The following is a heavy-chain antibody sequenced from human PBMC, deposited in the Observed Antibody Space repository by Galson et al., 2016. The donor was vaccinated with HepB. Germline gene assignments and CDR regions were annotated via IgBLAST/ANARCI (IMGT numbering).Heavy chain of an antibody. V-gene: IGHV3-53*01. CDR3: ARGGPHNNYFDY. CDR2: IHSGGGA. CDR1: GFTFGTYV. J-gene: IGHJ4*02. D-gene: IGHD1-1*01. Sequence: SLRLSCAASGFTFGTYVMTWVRQAPGKGLEWVSFIHSGGGAYYTHSVKGRFTISTDNSKNTLYLQMNSLRAEDTAIYYCARGGPHNNYFDYWGQGTLVTVSS.